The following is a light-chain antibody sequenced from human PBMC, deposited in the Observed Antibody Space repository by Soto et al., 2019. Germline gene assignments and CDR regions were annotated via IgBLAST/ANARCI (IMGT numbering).Light chain of an antibody. J-gene: IGKJ1*01. CDR1: QSVSSTY. CDR3: QQYGGSLA. CDR2: GAS. V-gene: IGKV3-20*01. Sequence: EIVLTQSPATLSLSPGERATLSCRASQSVSSTYFARYQQKSGQPHRLLLYGASSRATGIPDRFSASGSGTGFTLTISRLEPEAFVVYYCQQYGGSLAFGQGIKVDI.